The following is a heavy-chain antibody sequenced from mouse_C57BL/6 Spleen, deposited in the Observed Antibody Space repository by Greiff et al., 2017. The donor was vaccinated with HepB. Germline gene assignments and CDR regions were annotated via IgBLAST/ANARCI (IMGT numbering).Heavy chain of an antibody. J-gene: IGHJ4*01. V-gene: IGHV3-6*01. D-gene: IGHD2-4*01. CDR3: ARDDDYPYYYAMDY. CDR2: ISYDGSN. CDR1: GYSITSGYY. Sequence: ESGPGLVKPSQSLSLTCSVTGYSITSGYYWNWIRQFPGNKLEWMGYISYDGSNNYNPSLKNRISITRDTSKNQFFLKLNSVTTEDTATYYCARDDDYPYYYAMDYWGQGTSVTVSS.